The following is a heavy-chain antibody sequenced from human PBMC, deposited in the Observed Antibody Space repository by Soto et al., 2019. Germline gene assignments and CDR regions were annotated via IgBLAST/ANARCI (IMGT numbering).Heavy chain of an antibody. CDR2: IIPIFGTA. D-gene: IGHD3-22*01. CDR3: AREGTSDTHYESSGYNRFDP. J-gene: IGHJ5*02. CDR1: GGTFSSYA. V-gene: IGHV1-69*01. Sequence: QVQLVQSGAEVKKPGSSVKVSCKASGGTFSSYAISWVRQAPGQGLEWMGGIIPIFGTANYAQKFQGRVTITADESTSTASMELSSLRSEDTAVYYCAREGTSDTHYESSGYNRFDPWGQGTLVTVSS.